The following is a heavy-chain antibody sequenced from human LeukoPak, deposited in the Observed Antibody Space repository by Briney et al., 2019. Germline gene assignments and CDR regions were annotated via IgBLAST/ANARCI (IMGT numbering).Heavy chain of an antibody. Sequence: SETLSLTCTVSGGSISSSSYYWGWIRQPPGKGLEWIGSIYYSGSTYYNPSLKSRVTISVDTSKNQFSLKLSSVTAADTAVYYCARDWGWELLAFDIWGQGTMVTVSS. V-gene: IGHV4-39*02. CDR3: ARDWGWELLAFDI. D-gene: IGHD1-26*01. J-gene: IGHJ3*02. CDR2: IYYSGST. CDR1: GGSISSSSYY.